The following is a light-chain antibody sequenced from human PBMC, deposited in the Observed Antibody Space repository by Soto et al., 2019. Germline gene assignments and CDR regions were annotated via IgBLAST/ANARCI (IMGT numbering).Light chain of an antibody. J-gene: IGKJ1*01. CDR3: QQYYSQTLS. CDR1: KSVLYNSNNKNY. Sequence: IWMTPCTPPFGRSLGARTNNNCKSSKSVLYNSNNKNYLAWYQQKPGQPPKLLIYWASTRESGVPDRFSGSGSGTDFTLTISSLQAEDVAVYCCQQYYSQTLSFGQGGKVDFK. CDR2: WAS. V-gene: IGKV4-1*01.